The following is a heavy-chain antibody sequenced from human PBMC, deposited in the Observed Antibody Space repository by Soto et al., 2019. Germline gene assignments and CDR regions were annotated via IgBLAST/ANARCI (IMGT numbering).Heavy chain of an antibody. Sequence: LSLTCTVSGGSISSGGYYWSWIRQHPGKGLEWIGYIYYSGSTYYNPSLKSRVTISVGTSKNQFSLKLSSVTAADTAVYYCARGTDFWSGLGYYYYGMDVWGQGTTVTVSS. CDR1: GGSISSGGYY. CDR2: IYYSGST. V-gene: IGHV4-31*03. CDR3: ARGTDFWSGLGYYYYGMDV. J-gene: IGHJ6*02. D-gene: IGHD3-3*01.